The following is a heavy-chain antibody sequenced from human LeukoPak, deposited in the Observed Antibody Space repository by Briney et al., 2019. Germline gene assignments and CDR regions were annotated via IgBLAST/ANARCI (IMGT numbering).Heavy chain of an antibody. CDR1: GFAFSSYA. D-gene: IGHD2-15*01. Sequence: GGSLSLSFAAYGFAFSSYAMSWVRRAPGKGVEGGSGISGSGGSTYYTDSVKGRFTISRDNSKNTLYLQMNSLRAEDTAVYYCAKPAVRVEVVAATLDYWGQGTLVTVSS. J-gene: IGHJ4*02. V-gene: IGHV3-23*01. CDR2: ISGSGGST. CDR3: AKPAVRVEVVAATLDY.